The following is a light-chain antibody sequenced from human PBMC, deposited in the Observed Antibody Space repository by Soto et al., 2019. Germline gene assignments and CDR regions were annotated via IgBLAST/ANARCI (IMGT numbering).Light chain of an antibody. Sequence: QSVLTQAPSAAGTPGQRVTISCSGSNSNIGTNAVVWYQQFPGTAPKLLIYSDNQRPSGVPDRFSGSKSGTSASLAISGLRSEDETAYYCTTWDDILNGWVFGGGTKLTVL. J-gene: IGLJ3*02. CDR2: SDN. V-gene: IGLV1-44*01. CDR1: NSNIGTNA. CDR3: TTWDDILNGWV.